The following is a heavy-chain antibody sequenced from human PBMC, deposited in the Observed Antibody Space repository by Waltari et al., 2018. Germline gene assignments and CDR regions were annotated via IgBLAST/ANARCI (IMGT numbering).Heavy chain of an antibody. CDR1: GFIFSGYE. CDR2: ISYSGETI. J-gene: IGHJ6*03. Sequence: EVQLVESGGDLVQPGGSLRLSCAVSGFIFSGYEMSWVRQAPGKGLEWISYISYSGETIHYADSVQGRCTTSRDHSKNSLILQMDSLRAEDTAIYYCARDHYMDVWGKGTTVTVSS. V-gene: IGHV3-48*03. CDR3: ARDHYMDV.